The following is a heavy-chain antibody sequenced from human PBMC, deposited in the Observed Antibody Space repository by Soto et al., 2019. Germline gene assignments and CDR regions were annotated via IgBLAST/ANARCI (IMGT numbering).Heavy chain of an antibody. CDR1: GYSFTSYW. Sequence: LKISCKGSGYSFTSYWIGWVRQMPGKGLEWMGIIYPGDSDTRYSPSFQGQVTISADKSISTAYLQWSSLKASDTAMYYCARRGITMVRGVIADYGMDVWGQGTTVTVSS. CDR3: ARRGITMVRGVIADYGMDV. CDR2: IYPGDSDT. D-gene: IGHD3-10*01. J-gene: IGHJ6*02. V-gene: IGHV5-51*01.